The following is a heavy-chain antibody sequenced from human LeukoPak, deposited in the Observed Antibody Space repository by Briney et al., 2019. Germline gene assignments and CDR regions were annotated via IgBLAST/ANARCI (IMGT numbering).Heavy chain of an antibody. V-gene: IGHV3-23*01. CDR3: ANPISGRLAVTADWFDP. CDR1: GFAFSFFA. D-gene: IGHD2-21*02. J-gene: IGHJ5*01. Sequence: PGGSWRFSGEAFGFAFSFFAISWLRQPPGKGLEWVSTINANTGTRSYAASVRGRFTISRDNSKNTVYLQLHPLRAEDTAVYYCANPISGRLAVTADWFDPWGQGTLVVVSS. CDR2: INANTGTR.